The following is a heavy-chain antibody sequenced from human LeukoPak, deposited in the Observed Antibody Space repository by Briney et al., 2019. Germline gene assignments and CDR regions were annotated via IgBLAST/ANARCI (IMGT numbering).Heavy chain of an antibody. D-gene: IGHD2-21*02. Sequence: ASVKVSCKASGYTFTSYGISWVRQAPGQGLEWMGWISAYNGNTNYAQKLQGRVTMTTDTSTSTAYMELRSLRSDDTAVYYCARDSWACGGDCYVRYYYYYMDVWGKGTTVTISS. CDR3: ARDSWACGGDCYVRYYYYYMDV. V-gene: IGHV1-18*01. J-gene: IGHJ6*03. CDR2: ISAYNGNT. CDR1: GYTFTSYG.